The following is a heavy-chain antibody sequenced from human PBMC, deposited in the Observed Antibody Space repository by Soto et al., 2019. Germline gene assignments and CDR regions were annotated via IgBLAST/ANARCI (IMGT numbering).Heavy chain of an antibody. J-gene: IGHJ6*02. V-gene: IGHV4-34*01. Sequence: SETLSLTCAVYGESCSGYYCSWTRQPPGKGLEWIGEIHPSGSTYYNPSLKTRVTMSLDTPNNQLSLRLSSVTAADTAVYYCGRQPGHCGSTACFGYYSVDVWGQGTTVTVSS. CDR3: GRQPGHCGSTACFGYYSVDV. D-gene: IGHD2-2*01. CDR1: GESCSGYY. CDR2: IHPSGST.